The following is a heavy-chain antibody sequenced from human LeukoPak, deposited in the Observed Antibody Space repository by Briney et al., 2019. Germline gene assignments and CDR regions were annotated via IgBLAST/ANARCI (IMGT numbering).Heavy chain of an antibody. CDR2: IRRTGGSA. CDR3: ANTDYYDTSALDY. D-gene: IGHD3-22*01. J-gene: IGHJ4*02. Sequence: GGSLRLSCAASGFTFSSYSMNWVRQAPGKGLEWVSAIRRTGGSAYYADSVKGRFTISRDNSKNTLYLQMNSLRAEDTAVYYCANTDYYDTSALDYWGQGTLVTVSS. V-gene: IGHV3-23*01. CDR1: GFTFSSYS.